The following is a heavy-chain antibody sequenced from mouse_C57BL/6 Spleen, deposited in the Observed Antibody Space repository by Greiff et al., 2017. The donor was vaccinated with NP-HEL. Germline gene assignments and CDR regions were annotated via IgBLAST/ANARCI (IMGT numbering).Heavy chain of an antibody. D-gene: IGHD1-1*01. CDR3: ARFKLYYGSSYGYFDV. CDR1: GYTFTSYW. J-gene: IGHJ1*03. V-gene: IGHV1-69*01. CDR2: IDPSDSYT. Sequence: QVQLQQSGAELVMPGASVKLSCKASGYTFTSYWMHWVKQRPGQGLEWIGEIDPSDSYTNYNQKFKGKSTLTVDKSSSTAYMQLSSLTSEDSAVYYCARFKLYYGSSYGYFDVWGTGTTVTVSS.